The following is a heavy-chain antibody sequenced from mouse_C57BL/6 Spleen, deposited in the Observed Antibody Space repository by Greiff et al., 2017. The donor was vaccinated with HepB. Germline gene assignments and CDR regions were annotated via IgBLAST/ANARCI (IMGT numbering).Heavy chain of an antibody. V-gene: IGHV1-50*01. CDR2: IDPSDSYT. Sequence: VQLQQPGAELVKPGASVKLSCKASGYTFTSYWMQWVKQRPGQGLEWIGEIDPSDSYTNYNQKFKGKATLTVDTSSSTAYMQLSSLTSEDSAVYYCARHGSRYFDVWGTGTTVTVSS. D-gene: IGHD1-1*01. J-gene: IGHJ1*03. CDR3: ARHGSRYFDV. CDR1: GYTFTSYW.